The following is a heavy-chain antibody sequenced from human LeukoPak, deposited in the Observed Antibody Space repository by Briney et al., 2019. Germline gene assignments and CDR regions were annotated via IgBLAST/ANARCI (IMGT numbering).Heavy chain of an antibody. J-gene: IGHJ4*02. D-gene: IGHD3-9*01. CDR2: VNLQGST. CDR1: GGSITNTNY. CDR3: TTDDYDILTGNISPRNLRDY. V-gene: IGHV4-4*02. Sequence: SETLSLTCGVPGGSITNTNYWTWVRQPPGKGLEWIGEVNLQGSTNYNPSLMGRVAIAVDTSENHISLQLTSVTAEDTAVYYCTTDDYDILTGNISPRNLRDYWGQGTLVTVSS.